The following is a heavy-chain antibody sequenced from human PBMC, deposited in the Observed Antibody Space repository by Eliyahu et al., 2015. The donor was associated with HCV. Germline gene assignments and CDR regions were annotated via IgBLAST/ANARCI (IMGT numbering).Heavy chain of an antibody. CDR1: GFTFSXYG. V-gene: IGHV3-33*06. CDR3: AKPEHDCTTTSCNPAY. CDR2: IWFDAIKA. J-gene: IGHJ4*02. D-gene: IGHD2-2*01. Sequence: QVQLVESGGGVVQPGRSLRLSCAASGFTFSXYGMHWVRQAPGKGLEWVALIWFDAIKAYYADSVKGRFTVSRDNSYNTLYLQMNNLRPEDTAVYYCAKPEHDCTTTSCNPAYWGQGTLVAVSS.